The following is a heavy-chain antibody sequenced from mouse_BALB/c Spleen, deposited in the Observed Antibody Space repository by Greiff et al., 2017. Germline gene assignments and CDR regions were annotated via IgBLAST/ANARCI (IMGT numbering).Heavy chain of an antibody. J-gene: IGHJ2*01. CDR1: GFTFSDFY. CDR3: ARANYGHYFDY. CDR2: SRNKANDYTT. V-gene: IGHV7-1*02. D-gene: IGHD1-2*01. Sequence: EVQGVESGGGLVQPGGSLRLSCATSGFTFSDFYMEWVRQPPGKRLEWIAASRNKANDYTTEYSASVKGRFIVSRDTSQSILYLQMNALRAEDTAIYYCARANYGHYFDYWGQGTTLTVSS.